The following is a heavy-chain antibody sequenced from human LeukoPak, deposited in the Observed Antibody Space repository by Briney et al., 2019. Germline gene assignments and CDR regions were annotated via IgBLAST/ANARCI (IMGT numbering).Heavy chain of an antibody. CDR1: GGTITGYC. Sequence: PETLSLTCTVSGGTITGYCWSWVRQPPGKGLEWIGYIYYSGRTNYNPPLKSRVTISVDTSKKQFSLKLSSVTAADAAVYYCARGIVGANNCHNAFDLWGEGTMVSVSS. V-gene: IGHV4-59*01. CDR2: IYYSGRT. D-gene: IGHD1-26*01. J-gene: IGHJ3*01. CDR3: ARGIVGANNCHNAFDL.